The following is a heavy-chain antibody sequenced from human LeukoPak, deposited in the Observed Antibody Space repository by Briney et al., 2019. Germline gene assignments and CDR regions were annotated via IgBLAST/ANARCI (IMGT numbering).Heavy chain of an antibody. CDR2: IYYTGST. Sequence: SETLSLTCTVSGGSISSRSYYWGWIRQPPGKGLEWIGSIYYTGSTYYNPSLKSRVTISVDTSKNQFSLKLSSVTAADTAVYYCARESYRTMIVVGAFDIWGQGTMVTVSS. CDR3: ARESYRTMIVVGAFDI. J-gene: IGHJ3*02. CDR1: GGSISSRSYY. V-gene: IGHV4-39*07. D-gene: IGHD3-22*01.